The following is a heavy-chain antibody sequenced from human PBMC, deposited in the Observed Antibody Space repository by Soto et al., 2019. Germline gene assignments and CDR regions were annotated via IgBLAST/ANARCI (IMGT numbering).Heavy chain of an antibody. CDR3: ASSTLTIFGVVIRTIDY. J-gene: IGHJ4*02. CDR2: INAGNGNT. D-gene: IGHD3-3*01. V-gene: IGHV1-3*01. CDR1: GYTFTSYA. Sequence: ASVKVSCKASGYTFTSYAMHWVRQAPGQRLEWMGWINAGNGNTKYSQKFQGRVTITRDTSASTAYMELSSLRSEDTAVYYCASSTLTIFGVVIRTIDYWGQGTLVTVSS.